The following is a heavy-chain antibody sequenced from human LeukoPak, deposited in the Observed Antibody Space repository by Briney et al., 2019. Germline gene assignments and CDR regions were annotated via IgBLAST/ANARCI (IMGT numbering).Heavy chain of an antibody. CDR2: IRNDGSDK. CDR1: GFTFSRNG. V-gene: IGHV3-30*02. CDR3: VRDADWSFDY. D-gene: IGHD2-21*01. J-gene: IGHJ4*02. Sequence: HPGGSLRLSCAASGFTFSRNGMHWVRQAPGKGLEWVTFIRNDGSDKYYADSVKGRFIISRDTSKNTVYVQMNSLRSEDTAVYYCVRDADWSFDYWGQETLVTVSS.